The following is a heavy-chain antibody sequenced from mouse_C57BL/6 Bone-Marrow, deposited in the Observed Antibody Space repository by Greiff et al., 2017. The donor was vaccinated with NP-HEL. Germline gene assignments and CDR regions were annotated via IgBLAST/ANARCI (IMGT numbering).Heavy chain of an antibody. J-gene: IGHJ4*01. CDR1: GYSITSDY. V-gene: IGHV3-8*01. CDR2: ISYSGST. Sequence: EVHLVESGPGLAKPSQTLSLTCSVTGYSITSDYWNWVRKFPGKKLEYMGYISYSGSTNYNTSLKSRISITRDTSKNQYYLQLISVTTEDTATYYCARGGLCRKGFYAMDYWGQGTSVTVSS. D-gene: IGHD1-1*02. CDR3: ARGGLCRKGFYAMDY.